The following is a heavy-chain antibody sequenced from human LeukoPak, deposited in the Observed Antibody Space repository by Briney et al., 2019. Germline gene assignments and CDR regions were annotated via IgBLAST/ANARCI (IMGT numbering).Heavy chain of an antibody. Sequence: ASVKVSCKASGYTFTSYGISWVRQAPGQGLEWMGWISAYNGNTNYAQKFQGRVTMTRETSISTAYMELSRLRSDDTAVYYCARDRAYSYGPFDYWGQGTLVTVSS. V-gene: IGHV1-18*01. J-gene: IGHJ4*02. CDR2: ISAYNGNT. D-gene: IGHD5-18*01. CDR3: ARDRAYSYGPFDY. CDR1: GYTFTSYG.